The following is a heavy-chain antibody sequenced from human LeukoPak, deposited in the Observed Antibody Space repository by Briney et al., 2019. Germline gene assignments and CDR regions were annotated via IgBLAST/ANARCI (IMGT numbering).Heavy chain of an antibody. V-gene: IGHV1-2*02. CDR1: GYTFTGYF. CDR3: ARETYCSGGSCYSADY. D-gene: IGHD2-15*01. Sequence: ASVKVSRKASGYTFTGYFMHWVRQAPGQGLEWMGWINPNSGGTNYAQKFQGRVTMTRDTSISTAYMELSRLRSDDTAVYYCARETYCSGGSCYSADYWGQGTLVTVSS. CDR2: INPNSGGT. J-gene: IGHJ4*02.